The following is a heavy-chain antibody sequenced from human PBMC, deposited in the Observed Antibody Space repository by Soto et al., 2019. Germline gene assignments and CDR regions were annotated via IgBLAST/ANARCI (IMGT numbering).Heavy chain of an antibody. CDR1: GYSLTELS. J-gene: IGHJ5*02. CDR3: AIEVGRSNKFDL. D-gene: IGHD3-3*01. V-gene: IGHV1-24*01. CDR2: YDLEKGET. Sequence: ASVKVSCKVSGYSLTELSIHWVRQAPGEGLEWMGGYDLEKGETIYAQKFQGRVTMTEDSPADTPYTQLRSLRSEDTAVYYCAIEVGRSNKFDLWGQGTMVTVYS.